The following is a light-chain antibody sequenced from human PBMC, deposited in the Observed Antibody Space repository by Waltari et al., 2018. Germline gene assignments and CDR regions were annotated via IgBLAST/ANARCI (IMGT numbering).Light chain of an antibody. CDR3: HYSGPSMWT. CDR1: ETIHNAY. CDR2: GTS. Sequence: EIVLTQSPGTLSLTPGERVTLSCRASETIHNAYLAWYQQTPGQAPRLLILGTSTRATGLPARFSGSGSATDFTLTISRLEPEDFALYHCHYSGPSMWTFGQGTRVEIK. J-gene: IGKJ1*01. V-gene: IGKV3-20*01.